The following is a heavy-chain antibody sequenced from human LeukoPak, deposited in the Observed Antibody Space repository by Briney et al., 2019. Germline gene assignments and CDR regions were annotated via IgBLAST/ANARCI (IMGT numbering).Heavy chain of an antibody. J-gene: IGHJ4*02. D-gene: IGHD5-24*01. CDR3: ATQRRDGYNSFDY. V-gene: IGHV4-59*08. CDR2: IYYSGST. CDR1: GGSISSYY. Sequence: SETLSLTCTVSGGSISSYYWSWIRQPPGKGLEWIGYIYYSGSTNYNPSLKSRVTISVDTSKNQFSLKLSSVTAADTAVYYGATQRRDGYNSFDYWGQGTLVTVSS.